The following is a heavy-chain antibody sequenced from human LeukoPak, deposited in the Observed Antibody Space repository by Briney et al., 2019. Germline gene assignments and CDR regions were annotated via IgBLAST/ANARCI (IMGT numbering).Heavy chain of an antibody. V-gene: IGHV3-21*01. CDR1: GFTFSSYS. CDR2: ISSSSSYI. J-gene: IGHJ6*02. CDR3: ARVVLGQLELRDPYYYYYGMDV. D-gene: IGHD1-7*01. Sequence: GGSLRLSCAASGFTFSSYSMNWVRQAAGKGLEWVASISSSSSYIYYADSVRGRFTISRDNARNSLYLQMNSLRADDTAVYYCARVVLGQLELRDPYYYYYGMDVWGHGTTVTVSS.